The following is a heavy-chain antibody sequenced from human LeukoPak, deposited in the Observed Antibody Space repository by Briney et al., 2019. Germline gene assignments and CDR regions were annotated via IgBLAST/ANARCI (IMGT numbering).Heavy chain of an antibody. J-gene: IGHJ4*02. D-gene: IGHD3/OR15-3a*01. CDR3: AREVGLTLDY. CDR1: GLTFSGYD. Sequence: GGSLRLSCAASGLTFSGYDMHWVRQAPGKGLEWVAVISYDGSNKYYADSVKGRFTISRDNSKNTLYLQMNSLSAEDTAVYYCAREVGLTLDYWGQGTLVTVSS. V-gene: IGHV3-30-3*01. CDR2: ISYDGSNK.